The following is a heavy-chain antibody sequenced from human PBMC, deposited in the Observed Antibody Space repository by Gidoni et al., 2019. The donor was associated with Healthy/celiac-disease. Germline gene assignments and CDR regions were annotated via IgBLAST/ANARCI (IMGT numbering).Heavy chain of an antibody. CDR2: INNSGST. Sequence: QVQLQQWGAGLLTPSETLSLTCAVYGGSFSGYYWSWIRQPPGKGLEWIGEINNSGSTNYNPSLKSRVTISVDTSKNQFSLKLSAVTAADTAVYYCARPPRITKNAFDIWGQGTMVTVSS. CDR1: GGSFSGYY. CDR3: ARPPRITKNAFDI. J-gene: IGHJ3*02. V-gene: IGHV4-34*01. D-gene: IGHD3-10*01.